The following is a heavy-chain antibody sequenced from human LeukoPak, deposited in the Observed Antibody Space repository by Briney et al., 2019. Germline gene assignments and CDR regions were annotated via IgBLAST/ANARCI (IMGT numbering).Heavy chain of an antibody. D-gene: IGHD2-21*02. J-gene: IGHJ4*02. Sequence: GGSLRLSCAASGFTFSSYAMSWVRQAPGKGLEWVSSISSSSSYIYCADSVKGRFTISRDNAKNSLSLQMNSLRSEDTAVYYCARDHYHKIHSVMVTAPDYWGQGTLVIVSS. CDR1: GFTFSSYA. CDR2: ISSSSSYI. V-gene: IGHV3-21*04. CDR3: ARDHYHKIHSVMVTAPDY.